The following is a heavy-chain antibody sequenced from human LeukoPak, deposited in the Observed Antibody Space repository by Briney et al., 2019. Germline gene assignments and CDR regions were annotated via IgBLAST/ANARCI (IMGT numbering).Heavy chain of an antibody. V-gene: IGHV1-18*01. D-gene: IGHD6-6*01. CDR2: ISAYNGNT. Sequence: ASVTVSCKASGYTFTSYGISWVRQAPGQGLEWMGWISAYNGNTNYAQKLQGRVTMTTDTSTSTAYMELRSLRSDDTAVYYCARHLGSIAARPGYFDYWGQGTLVTVSS. J-gene: IGHJ4*02. CDR1: GYTFTSYG. CDR3: ARHLGSIAARPGYFDY.